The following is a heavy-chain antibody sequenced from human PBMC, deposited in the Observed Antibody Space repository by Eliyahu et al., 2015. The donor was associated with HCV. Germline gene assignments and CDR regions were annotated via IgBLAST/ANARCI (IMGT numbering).Heavy chain of an antibody. J-gene: IGHJ4*02. D-gene: IGHD2-2*01. Sequence: QVQLVQSGAEVRKPGASVKVSCKAXGXTXTNFGXSWVRQAPGQGLEWMGWISAFNGNTNYAQKFQGRVTMTTDTSTRTAYMELRSLRSDDTAMYYCARSPSTITDYYFDYWGQGTPVTVSS. V-gene: IGHV1-18*01. CDR3: ARSPSTITDYYFDY. CDR1: GXTXTNFG. CDR2: ISAFNGNT.